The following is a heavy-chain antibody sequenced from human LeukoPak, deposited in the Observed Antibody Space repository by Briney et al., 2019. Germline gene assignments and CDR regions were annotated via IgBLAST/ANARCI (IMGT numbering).Heavy chain of an antibody. CDR3: ARVGGTNYYYYGMDV. V-gene: IGHV4-59*01. J-gene: IGHJ6*02. D-gene: IGHD4-23*01. Sequence: PSETLSLTCSVSGGSISSYYWSWIRQPPGRGLEWIGYIYYSGSTNYNPPFKSRVTISVDTSKNQFSLKLSSVTAADTAVYYCARVGGTNYYYYGMDVWGQGTTVTASS. CDR1: GGSISSYY. CDR2: IYYSGST.